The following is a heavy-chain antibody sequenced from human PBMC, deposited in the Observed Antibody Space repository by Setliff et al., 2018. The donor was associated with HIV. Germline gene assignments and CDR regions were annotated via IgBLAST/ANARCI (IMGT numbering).Heavy chain of an antibody. CDR3: TRETGRDNWNPRGADDY. Sequence: ASVKVSCKASGYTFTNFAINWVRQAPGQGLEWMGWISGYNGNTEYAQRLQGRVTMTTDTSTSTAYMELRSLSSDDTAIYYCTRETGRDNWNPRGADDYWGQGTPVTVSS. V-gene: IGHV1-18*01. CDR1: GYTFTNFA. D-gene: IGHD1-1*01. J-gene: IGHJ4*02. CDR2: ISGYNGNT.